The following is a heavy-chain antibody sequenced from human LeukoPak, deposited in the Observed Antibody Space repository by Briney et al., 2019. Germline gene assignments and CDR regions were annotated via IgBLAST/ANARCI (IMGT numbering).Heavy chain of an antibody. CDR3: ARENFGAFY. D-gene: IGHD3-3*01. CDR2: ISYDGSNK. CDR1: GFTFSSYA. J-gene: IGHJ4*02. Sequence: GGSLRLSCAASGFTFSSYAMHWVRQAPGKGLEWVAVISYDGSNKYYADSVKGRFTISRDNSKNTLYLQMNSLRAEDTAVYYCARENFGAFYWGRGTLVTVSS. V-gene: IGHV3-30*04.